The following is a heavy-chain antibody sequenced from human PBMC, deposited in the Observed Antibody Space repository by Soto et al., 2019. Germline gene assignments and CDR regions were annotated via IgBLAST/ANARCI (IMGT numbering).Heavy chain of an antibody. V-gene: IGHV1-18*01. J-gene: IGHJ5*02. CDR1: GYTFFTYD. CDR2: ISTYSGDT. CDR3: ARHHGPTTSENWFDP. D-gene: IGHD5-12*01. Sequence: VASVKVSCKASGYTFFTYDISWVRQAPGQGLEWMGWISTYSGDTKYAQKFQGRVTMTTDTSTTTAHLELRSLRSDDTAVYYCARHHGPTTSENWFDPWGQGTLVTVSS.